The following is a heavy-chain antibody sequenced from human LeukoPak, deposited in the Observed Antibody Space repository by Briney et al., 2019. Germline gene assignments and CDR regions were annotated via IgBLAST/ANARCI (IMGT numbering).Heavy chain of an antibody. J-gene: IGHJ5*02. CDR3: ARDTYYYDSSGYDPTSDAVNNWFDP. D-gene: IGHD3-22*01. CDR2: INPNSGGT. CDR1: GYTFRDYY. Sequence: ASVKVSCKASGYTFRDYYMHWVRQAPGQGLEWMGWINPNSGGTNYAQKFQGRVTMTRDTSISTAYMELSRLRSDDTAVYYCARDTYYYDSSGYDPTSDAVNNWFDPWGQGTLVTVSS. V-gene: IGHV1-2*02.